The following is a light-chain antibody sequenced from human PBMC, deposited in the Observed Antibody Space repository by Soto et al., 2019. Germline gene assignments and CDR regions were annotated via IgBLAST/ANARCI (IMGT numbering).Light chain of an antibody. Sequence: DIVLTQSPGTLSLSPGERATLSCRASQSVGSSLAWYQQKTGQAPRLLISGASSRAAGIPDRFSGSGSETDFTLTISRLEPEDFALYYCQQYGSSPITFGQGTRLEIK. J-gene: IGKJ5*01. CDR1: QSVGSS. V-gene: IGKV3-20*01. CDR2: GAS. CDR3: QQYGSSPIT.